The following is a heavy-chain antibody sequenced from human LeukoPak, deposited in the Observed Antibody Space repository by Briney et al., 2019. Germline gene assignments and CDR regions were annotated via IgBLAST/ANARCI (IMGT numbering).Heavy chain of an antibody. Sequence: GASVKVSCKASGGTFSSYAISWVRQAPGQGLEWMGGIIPIFGTANYAQKFQGRVTITADESTSTAYMELSSLRSEDTAVYYCARGMDHDYVWGSYRPNYFDYWGQGTLVTVSS. V-gene: IGHV1-69*13. CDR3: ARGMDHDYVWGSYRPNYFDY. CDR1: GGTFSSYA. J-gene: IGHJ4*02. D-gene: IGHD3-16*02. CDR2: IIPIFGTA.